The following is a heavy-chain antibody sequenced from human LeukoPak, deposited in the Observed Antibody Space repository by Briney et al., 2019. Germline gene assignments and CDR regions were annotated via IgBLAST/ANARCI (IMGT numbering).Heavy chain of an antibody. J-gene: IGHJ4*02. CDR1: GGSISSSSYY. V-gene: IGHV4-39*07. CDR3: ARGPPVFWSGYYDY. Sequence: SETLSLTCTVSGGSISSSSYYWGWIRQPPGKGLEWIGSIYYSGSTYYNPSLKSRVTISVDTSKNQFSLKLGSVTAADTAVYYCARGPPVFWSGYYDYWGQGTLVTVSS. CDR2: IYYSGST. D-gene: IGHD3-3*01.